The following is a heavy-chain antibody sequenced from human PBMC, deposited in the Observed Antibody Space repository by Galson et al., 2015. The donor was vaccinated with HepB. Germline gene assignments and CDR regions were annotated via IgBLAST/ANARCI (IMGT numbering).Heavy chain of an antibody. D-gene: IGHD3-10*01. V-gene: IGHV1-2*04. J-gene: IGHJ4*02. CDR3: ARAPITYYYGSGSYWANFDY. Sequence: SVKVSCKASGYTFTGYYMHWVRQAPGQGLEWMGWIDPNSGGTNYAQKFQGWVTMTRDTSISTAYMELSRLRSDDTAVYYCARAPITYYYGSGSYWANFDYWGQGTLVTVSS. CDR2: IDPNSGGT. CDR1: GYTFTGYY.